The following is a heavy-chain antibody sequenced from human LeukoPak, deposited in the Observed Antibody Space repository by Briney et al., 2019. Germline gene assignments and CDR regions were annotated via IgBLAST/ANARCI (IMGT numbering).Heavy chain of an antibody. CDR1: GFTFSSYG. CDR3: AKASARYCSGTSCHRLDAFDI. V-gene: IGHV3-30*02. CDR2: IRYDGSNK. D-gene: IGHD2-2*01. J-gene: IGHJ3*02. Sequence: PGGSLRLSCAASGFTFSSYGMHWVRQAPGKGLEWVAFIRYDGSNKYYADSVKGRFTISRDNSKNTLYLQMNSLRAEDTAVYYCAKASARYCSGTSCHRLDAFDIWGQGTMVTVSS.